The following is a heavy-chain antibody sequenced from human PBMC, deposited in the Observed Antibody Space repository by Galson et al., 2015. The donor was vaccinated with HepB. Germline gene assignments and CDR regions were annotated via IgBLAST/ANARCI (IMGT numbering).Heavy chain of an antibody. J-gene: IGHJ6*02. CDR2: MNPNSGNT. Sequence: SVKVSCKASGYTFASYDINWVRQATGQGLEWMGWMNPNSGNTGYAQKFQGRVTMTRNASISTAYMELSSLRSEDTAVYYCASGGPLLWFGESYKYYYYGMDVWGQGTTVTVSS. V-gene: IGHV1-8*01. CDR1: GYTFASYD. CDR3: ASGGPLLWFGESYKYYYYGMDV. D-gene: IGHD3-10*01.